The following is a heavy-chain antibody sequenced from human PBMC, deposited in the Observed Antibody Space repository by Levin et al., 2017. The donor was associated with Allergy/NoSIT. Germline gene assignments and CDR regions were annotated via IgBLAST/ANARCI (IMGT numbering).Heavy chain of an antibody. Sequence: GGSLRLSCAASGFTFSSYYMHWVRQAPGKGLVWVSRINSDGSSSNYADSVKGRFTISRDNAKNTLYLQMTSLRAEDTALYYCAGRKTSDYYCAGTFDDWGQGTQVTVSS. J-gene: IGHJ4*02. D-gene: IGHD3-10*01. CDR3: AGRKTSDYYCAGTFDD. V-gene: IGHV3-74*01. CDR1: GFTFSSYY. CDR2: INSDGSSS.